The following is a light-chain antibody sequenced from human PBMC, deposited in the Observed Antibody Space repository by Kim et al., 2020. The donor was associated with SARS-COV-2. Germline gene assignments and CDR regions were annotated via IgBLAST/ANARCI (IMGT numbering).Light chain of an antibody. J-gene: IGKJ2*01. CDR2: KAS. Sequence: LSASVGDIVSITCRASQSISDWVAWYQQKPGKVPKLLISKASRLESGVSSRFSGSGSGTEFTLTISRLQSDDFATYYCQQYNFYSTFGPGTKLEI. CDR1: QSISDW. CDR3: QQYNFYST. V-gene: IGKV1-5*03.